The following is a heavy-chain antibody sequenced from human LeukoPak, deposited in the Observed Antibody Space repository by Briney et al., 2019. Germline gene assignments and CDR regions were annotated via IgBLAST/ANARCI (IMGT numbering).Heavy chain of an antibody. D-gene: IGHD3-22*01. CDR2: IYSSGSA. CDR1: GASINNNF. J-gene: IGHJ4*01. Sequence: SATLSLTYTVSGASINNNFWTWIRQPPGKGLEWIGYIYSSGSANYNPSLKSRVIISGDTSKNQISLNLTSVTAADTAVYFCARHRDYYDTWGHGTLVTVSS. V-gene: IGHV4-59*08. CDR3: ARHRDYYDT.